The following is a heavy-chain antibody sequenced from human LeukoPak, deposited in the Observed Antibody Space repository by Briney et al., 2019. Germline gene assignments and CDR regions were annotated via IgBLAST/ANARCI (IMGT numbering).Heavy chain of an antibody. V-gene: IGHV3-7*03. D-gene: IGHD5-24*01. CDR2: IKQDGNEK. Sequence: GGSLRLSCAASGFTFSNYWMGWVRQAPGKGLEWVANIKQDGNEKRYVDPVKGRFTISRDNAGNSLYLQMNSLRAEDTALYYCAKAVEMASLMEAFDIWGQGTMVTVSS. CDR1: GFTFSNYW. J-gene: IGHJ3*02. CDR3: AKAVEMASLMEAFDI.